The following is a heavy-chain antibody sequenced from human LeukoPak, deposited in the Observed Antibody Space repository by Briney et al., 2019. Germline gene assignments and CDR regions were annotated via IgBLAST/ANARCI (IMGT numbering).Heavy chain of an antibody. CDR1: GYTFTGYY. Sequence: ASVKVSCKASGYTFTGYYMHWVRPAPGQGLEWMGWINPNSGGTNYAQKFQGRVTMTRDTSISTAYMELSRLRSDDTAVYYCAPLSYSGYDQGFDYWGQGTLVTVPS. D-gene: IGHD5-12*01. V-gene: IGHV1-2*02. J-gene: IGHJ4*02. CDR2: INPNSGGT. CDR3: APLSYSGYDQGFDY.